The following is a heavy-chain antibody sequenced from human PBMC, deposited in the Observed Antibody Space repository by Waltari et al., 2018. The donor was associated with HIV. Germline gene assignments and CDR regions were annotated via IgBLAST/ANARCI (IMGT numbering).Heavy chain of an antibody. J-gene: IGHJ6*02. CDR1: GYTFTDNY. V-gene: IGHV1-2*02. CDR2: INPKSGGT. Sequence: QVELVQSGAEVKKPGASVKVSCKASGYTFTDNYIHWVRQAPGHGLEWMGWINPKSGGTKHAQKFQGMITMTRDTSMSTVYMEVSRLTSDDTAVYYCARGGASTTPRDYNYYGLDVWGQGTTVTVSS. CDR3: ARGGASTTPRDYNYYGLDV. D-gene: IGHD2-2*01.